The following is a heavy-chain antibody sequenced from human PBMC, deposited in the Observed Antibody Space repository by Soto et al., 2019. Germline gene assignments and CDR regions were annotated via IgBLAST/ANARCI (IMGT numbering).Heavy chain of an antibody. V-gene: IGHV3-48*01. CDR1: GFTFSSYS. J-gene: IGHJ5*02. Sequence: GGSLRLSCAASGFTFSSYSMNWVRQAPGKGLEWVSYISSSSSTIYYADSVKGRFTISRDNAKNSLYLQMNSLRAEDTAVYYCARASTRIWSGYPYNWFDPWGQGTLVTVSS. D-gene: IGHD3-3*01. CDR3: ARASTRIWSGYPYNWFDP. CDR2: ISSSSSTI.